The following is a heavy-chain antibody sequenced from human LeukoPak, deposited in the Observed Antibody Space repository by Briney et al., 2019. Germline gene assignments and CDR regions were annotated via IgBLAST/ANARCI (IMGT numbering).Heavy chain of an antibody. J-gene: IGHJ4*02. CDR3: AKGSCSGGSCYSSF. CDR2: ISGSGGNT. V-gene: IGHV3-23*01. D-gene: IGHD2-15*01. Sequence: GGSLRLSCAASGFTFSTYAMTWVRQAPGKGLEWVSAISGSGGNTYYADSVKGRFTISRDNSKNALYLQMNSLRAEDTAVYYCAKGSCSGGSCYSSFWGQGILVTVSS. CDR1: GFTFSTYA.